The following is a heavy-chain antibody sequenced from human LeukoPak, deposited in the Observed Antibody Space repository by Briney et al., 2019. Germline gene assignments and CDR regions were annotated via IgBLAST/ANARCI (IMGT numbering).Heavy chain of an antibody. V-gene: IGHV3-53*01. CDR1: GFTVSSNY. CDR2: IYSGGST. D-gene: IGHD3-10*01. Sequence: GGSLRLSCAASGFTVSSNYMSWVRQAPGKGLEWVSVIYSGGSTYYADSVKGRLTISRDNSKNTLYLQMNSLRAEDTAVYYCARELWFGESGPFDLWGRGTLVTVSS. J-gene: IGHJ2*01. CDR3: ARELWFGESGPFDL.